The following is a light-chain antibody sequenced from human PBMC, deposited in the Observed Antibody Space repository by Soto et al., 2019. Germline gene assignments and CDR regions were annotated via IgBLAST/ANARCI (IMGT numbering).Light chain of an antibody. J-gene: IGLJ1*01. CDR2: EVS. CDR3: SSYTSSSGNV. V-gene: IGLV2-14*01. CDR1: SSDVGGYNY. Sequence: QSALTPPASVSGSPGQSITISCTGTSSDVGGYNYVSWYQQHPGKAPKLMIYEVSNRPSGVSNRFSGSKSGNTASLTISGLQAEDEADYYCSSYTSSSGNVFGTGTKLTVL.